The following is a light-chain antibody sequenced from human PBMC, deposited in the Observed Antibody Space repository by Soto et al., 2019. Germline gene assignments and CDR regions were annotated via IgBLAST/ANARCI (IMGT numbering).Light chain of an antibody. CDR3: QQYNSYRA. CDR2: KAS. Sequence: DIQITQSPSTLSASVVDTVTITCRASQSIDTWLAWHQQKPGRAPKLLISKASTLESGVPSRFSGSGSGTDFTLTISGLQPDDFAIYYCQQYNSYRAFGQGTKVDIK. CDR1: QSIDTW. J-gene: IGKJ1*01. V-gene: IGKV1-5*03.